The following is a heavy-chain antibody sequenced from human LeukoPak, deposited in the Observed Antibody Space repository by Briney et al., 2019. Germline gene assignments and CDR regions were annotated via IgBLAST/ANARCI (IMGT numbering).Heavy chain of an antibody. V-gene: IGHV1-2*02. CDR1: GYTFTSYG. D-gene: IGHD3/OR15-3a*01. CDR3: ARVAWTEYFDY. CDR2: INPNSGGT. Sequence: RASVKVSCKASGYTFTSYGISWVRQAPGQGLEWMGWINPNSGGTNYAQKFQGRVTMTRDTSISTAYMELSRLRSDDTAVYYCARVAWTEYFDYWGQGTLVTVSS. J-gene: IGHJ4*02.